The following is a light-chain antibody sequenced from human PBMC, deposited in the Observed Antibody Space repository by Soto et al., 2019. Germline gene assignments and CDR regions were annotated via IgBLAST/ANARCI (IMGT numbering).Light chain of an antibody. J-gene: IGKJ1*01. CDR1: QSVGSN. V-gene: IGKV3-15*01. CDR2: IAS. Sequence: EIVMTQSLATLSVSPGETATLSCRASQSVGSNLAWYQRKPGQAPRLLISIASTRATGIPARVSGSGSGTDFTLTITNLQSEDSAVYFCLQVNTWPRTFGQGTKVDIK. CDR3: LQVNTWPRT.